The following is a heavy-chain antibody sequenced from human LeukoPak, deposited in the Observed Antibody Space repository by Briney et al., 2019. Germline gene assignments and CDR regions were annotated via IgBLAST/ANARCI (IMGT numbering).Heavy chain of an antibody. Sequence: GASVKVSCKASGGTFGSYAISWVRQAPGQGLEWMGRIIPILGIANYAQKFQGRVTITADKSTSTAYMELSSLRSEDTAVYYCASSDIVVVVAATHGMDVWGQGTTVTVSS. CDR3: ASSDIVVVVAATHGMDV. D-gene: IGHD2-15*01. V-gene: IGHV1-69*04. CDR1: GGTFGSYA. CDR2: IIPILGIA. J-gene: IGHJ6*02.